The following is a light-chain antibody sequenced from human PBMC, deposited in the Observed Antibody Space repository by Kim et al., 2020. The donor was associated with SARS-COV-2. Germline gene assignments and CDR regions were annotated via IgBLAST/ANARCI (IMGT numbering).Light chain of an antibody. CDR1: KLGDKY. CDR3: QAWDSSSVV. CDR2: KDS. J-gene: IGLJ2*01. V-gene: IGLV3-1*01. Sequence: SYELTQPPSVSVSPGQTASITCAGDKLGDKYACWYQQKPGQSPVLVIYKDSKRASGIPERFSGSNSGNTATLTISGTQAMDEADYYCQAWDSSSVVFGGGTHLTVL.